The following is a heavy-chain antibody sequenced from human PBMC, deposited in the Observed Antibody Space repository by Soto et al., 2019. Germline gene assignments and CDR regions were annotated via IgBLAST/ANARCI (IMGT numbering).Heavy chain of an antibody. D-gene: IGHD5-12*01. CDR1: GFTFSSYE. CDR3: ARTATSDSGYDLAYFDY. J-gene: IGHJ4*02. Sequence: PGGSLRLSCAASGFTFSSYEMNWVRQAPGKGLEWVSYISSSGSTIYYADSVKGRFTISRDNAKNSLYLQMNSLRAEDTAVYYCARTATSDSGYDLAYFDYWGQGTLVTVSS. CDR2: ISSSGSTI. V-gene: IGHV3-48*03.